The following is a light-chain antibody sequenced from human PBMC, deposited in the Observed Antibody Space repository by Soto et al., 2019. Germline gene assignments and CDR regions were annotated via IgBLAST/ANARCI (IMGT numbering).Light chain of an antibody. V-gene: IGLV2-14*01. CDR2: NVR. Sequence: QSALTQPASVCGSPGQSITISCTGTSSNVGGYDYVSWYQQYAGKAPKLTIYNVRNRPSGVSNRFSGSKSGNTASLTISGLQPEDEADYFCSSYTNSGTVLFGGGTKLTVL. CDR3: SSYTNSGTVL. CDR1: SSNVGGYDY. J-gene: IGLJ2*01.